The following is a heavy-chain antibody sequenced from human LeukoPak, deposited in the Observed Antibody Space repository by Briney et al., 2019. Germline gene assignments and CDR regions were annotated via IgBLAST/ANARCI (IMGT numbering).Heavy chain of an antibody. CDR3: ARDGWFGDYNWFDP. CDR1: GFTFSSYS. J-gene: IGHJ5*02. D-gene: IGHD3-10*01. Sequence: GGSLRLSCAASGFTFSSYSMNWVRQAPGKGLEWVSYINSASNTIYYADSVKGRFTISRDNAKNSLYLQMNSLRAEDTAMYYCARDGWFGDYNWFDPWGQGTLVTVPS. CDR2: INSASNTI. V-gene: IGHV3-48*01.